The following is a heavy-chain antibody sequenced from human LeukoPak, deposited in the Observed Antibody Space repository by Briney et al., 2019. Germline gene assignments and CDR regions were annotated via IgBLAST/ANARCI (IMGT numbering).Heavy chain of an antibody. CDR3: ARAGSHYDSSGYMSFDY. CDR1: GFTFSDYY. CDR2: ISSSGITI. D-gene: IGHD3-22*01. J-gene: IGHJ4*02. Sequence: GGPLRLSCAASGFTFSDYYMSWIRQAPGKGLEWVSYISSSGITIYYADSVKGRFTISRDNAKNSLYLQMNSLRAEDTAVYYCARAGSHYDSSGYMSFDYWGQGTLVTVSS. V-gene: IGHV3-11*01.